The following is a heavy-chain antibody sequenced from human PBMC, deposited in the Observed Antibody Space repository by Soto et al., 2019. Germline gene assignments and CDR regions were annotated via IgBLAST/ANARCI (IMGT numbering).Heavy chain of an antibody. CDR2: ISSSGGST. CDR3: AKDTGDIEGVPGAGPFDY. J-gene: IGHJ4*02. D-gene: IGHD2-2*01. V-gene: IGHV3-23*01. Sequence: EVQLLESGGGLVQPGGSLRLSCAASGFTFSRYAMSWVRQAPGKGLEWVSAISSSGGSTYYADSVKGRFTISRDNSKNTMYMQMNSLRAEDTAVYYCAKDTGDIEGVPGAGPFDYWGQGTLVTVSS. CDR1: GFTFSRYA.